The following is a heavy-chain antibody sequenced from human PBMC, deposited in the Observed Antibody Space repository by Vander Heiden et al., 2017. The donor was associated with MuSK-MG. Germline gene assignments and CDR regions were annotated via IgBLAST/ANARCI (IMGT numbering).Heavy chain of an antibody. V-gene: IGHV3-21*01. J-gene: IGHJ3*02. Sequence: EVQLVESGGGLVKPGGSLRLCCAASGFTLRRYSMTWVRQAPGKGLEWVSSISSSSSYIYYADSVKGRFTISRDNAKNSLYLQMNSLRAEDTAVYYCARDSRKDDAFDIWGQGTMVTVSS. CDR3: ARDSRKDDAFDI. CDR1: GFTLRRYS. CDR2: ISSSSSYI.